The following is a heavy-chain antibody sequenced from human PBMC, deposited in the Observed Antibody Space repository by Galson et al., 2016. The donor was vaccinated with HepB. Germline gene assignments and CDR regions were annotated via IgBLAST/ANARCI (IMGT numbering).Heavy chain of an antibody. D-gene: IGHD6-19*01. CDR2: ISFDGSKT. J-gene: IGHJ4*02. Sequence: SLRLSCAASGFTFSDYGVHWVRQAPGKGLEWVAVISFDGSKTFYADSVKGRFTISRDNSKNSVSLRMDSLTPEDTAVYFCAKDALKTGYTSFWHCDHWGQGNLVTVSS. CDR1: GFTFSDYG. CDR3: AKDALKTGYTSFWHCDH. V-gene: IGHV3-30*18.